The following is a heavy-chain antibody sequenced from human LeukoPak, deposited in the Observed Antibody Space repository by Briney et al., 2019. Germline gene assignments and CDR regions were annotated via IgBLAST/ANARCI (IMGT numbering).Heavy chain of an antibody. V-gene: IGHV4-39*01. CDR1: GGSISSSRYY. D-gene: IGHD5-24*01. Sequence: SETLSLTCTVSGGSISSSRYYWGWIRQPPGKGLEWIATIYYNGDTYYNPSLKSRVTISVDTSRNQFSLKLSSVTAADTAVYYCASPREMATIYDAFDIWGQGTMVTASS. CDR2: IYYNGDT. J-gene: IGHJ3*02. CDR3: ASPREMATIYDAFDI.